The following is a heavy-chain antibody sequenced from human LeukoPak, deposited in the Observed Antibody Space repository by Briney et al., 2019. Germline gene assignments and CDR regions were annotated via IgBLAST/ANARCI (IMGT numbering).Heavy chain of an antibody. CDR1: GYTFTGYY. V-gene: IGHV1-2*02. CDR3: AISYGRVAGTDFDY. Sequence: AASVKVSCKASGYTFTGYYMHWVRQAPGQGLEWMGWMNPSSGERKYVQSFQGRVTLTRDTSITTAYMELSSLTSDDTAVYYCAISYGRVAGTDFDYWGQGTVVSVAS. CDR2: MNPSSGER. D-gene: IGHD6-19*01. J-gene: IGHJ4*02.